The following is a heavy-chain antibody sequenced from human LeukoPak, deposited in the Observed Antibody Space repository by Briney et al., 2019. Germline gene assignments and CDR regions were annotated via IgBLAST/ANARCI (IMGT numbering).Heavy chain of an antibody. V-gene: IGHV3-23*01. CDR3: ARDPNGDYIGAFDF. CDR1: GFIFRNFA. D-gene: IGHD4-17*01. J-gene: IGHJ3*01. CDR2: IHAGGDST. Sequence: GGSLRLSCAASGFIFRNFAMMWVRQAPGKGLEWVSAIHAGGDSTVYADAVRGRFTISRDNSNNALYLQMNELRADDTAVYYCARDPNGDYIGAFDFWGQGTMVTVS.